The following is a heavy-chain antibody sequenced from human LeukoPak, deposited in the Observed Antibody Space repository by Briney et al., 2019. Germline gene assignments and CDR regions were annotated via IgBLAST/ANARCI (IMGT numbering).Heavy chain of an antibody. CDR2: ISYDGSNK. CDR1: GFTFSSYG. Sequence: GGSLRLSCAASGFTFSSYGMHWVRQAPGKGVEGVAAISYDGSNKYYAGSVKGRFTISRDNSKNTLYLQMNSLRAEDTAVYYCARETVAPTLSILWYFDYWGQGTLVTVSS. D-gene: IGHD6-19*01. J-gene: IGHJ4*02. V-gene: IGHV3-30*19. CDR3: ARETVAPTLSILWYFDY.